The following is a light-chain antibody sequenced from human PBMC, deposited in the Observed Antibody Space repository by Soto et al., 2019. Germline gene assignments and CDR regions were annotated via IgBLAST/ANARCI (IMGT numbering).Light chain of an antibody. CDR3: QQYYRLPWT. CDR2: STS. J-gene: IGKJ1*01. Sequence: DIQMTQSPSSLSAAVGDRVTITCRASQTVTNYLHWYHQQPGKAPKLLIHSTSTLQTEVPSRFSGSGSGTEFTLTISSLQSEDFAVYCCQQYYRLPWTFGQGTKVDIK. CDR1: QTVTNY. V-gene: IGKV1-39*01.